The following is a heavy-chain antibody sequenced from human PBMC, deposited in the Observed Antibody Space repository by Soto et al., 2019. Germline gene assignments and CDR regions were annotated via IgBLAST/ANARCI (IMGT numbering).Heavy chain of an antibody. CDR2: IKSKTDGGTT. CDR1: GFTFSNAW. D-gene: IGHD3-16*02. V-gene: IGHV3-15*01. J-gene: IGHJ4*02. CDR3: TTDRMITCVGVIVSAAYFDF. Sequence: EVQLVESGGGLVKPGGSLRLSCAASGFTFSNAWMSWVRQAPGKGLEWVGRIKSKTDGGTTDYAAPVKGRFTISRDDSNNTMYLQIFRLKTEDTAVYYCTTDRMITCVGVIVSAAYFDFWGQGALVTVSS.